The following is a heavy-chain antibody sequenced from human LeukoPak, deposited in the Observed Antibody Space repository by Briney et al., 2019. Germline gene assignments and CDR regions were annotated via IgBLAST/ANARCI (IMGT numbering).Heavy chain of an antibody. CDR3: ARTPHYYGSGSYYRYNWFDP. D-gene: IGHD3-10*01. CDR2: INHSGST. V-gene: IGHV4-34*01. CDR1: GGSLSGYY. J-gene: IGHJ5*02. Sequence: SETLSLTCAVYGGSLSGYYWSWIRQPPGKGLEWIGEINHSGSTNYNPSLKSRVTISVDTSKNQFSLKLSSVTAADTAVYYCARTPHYYGSGSYYRYNWFDPWGQGTLVTVSS.